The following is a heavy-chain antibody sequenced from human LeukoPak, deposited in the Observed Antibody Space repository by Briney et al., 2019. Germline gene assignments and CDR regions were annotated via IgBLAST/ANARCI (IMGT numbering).Heavy chain of an antibody. D-gene: IGHD4-11*01. CDR1: GSTFSRYS. V-gene: IGHV3-21*01. Sequence: PGGSLRLSCAASGSTFSRYSMNWVRQAPGKGLEWVSSISAYGNSIYYADSMRGRFTISRDNAKNSLYLQMNSLRAEDTAVYYCARDMETVSTIDYWGQGTLVSVSS. CDR3: ARDMETVSTIDY. J-gene: IGHJ4*02. CDR2: ISAYGNSI.